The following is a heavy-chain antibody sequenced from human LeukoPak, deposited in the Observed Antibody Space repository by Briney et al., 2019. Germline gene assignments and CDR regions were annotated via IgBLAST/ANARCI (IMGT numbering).Heavy chain of an antibody. J-gene: IGHJ3*02. CDR3: ARDGFCSSTSCPGDDAFDI. Sequence: SETLSLTCTVSGGSISSYYWSWIRQPAGKGLEWIGRIYTSGSTNYNPSLKSRVTMSVDTSKNQFSLKLSSVTAADTAVYYCARDGFCSSTSCPGDDAFDIWGQGTMVTVSS. V-gene: IGHV4-4*07. CDR2: IYTSGST. D-gene: IGHD2-2*01. CDR1: GGSISSYY.